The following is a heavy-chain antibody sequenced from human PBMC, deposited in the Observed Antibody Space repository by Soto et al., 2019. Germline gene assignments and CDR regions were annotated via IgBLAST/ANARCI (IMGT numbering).Heavy chain of an antibody. D-gene: IGHD3-9*01. Sequence: SVKVSCKASGGTFSSYAISWVRQAPGQGLEWMGGIIPIFGTANYAQKFQGRVPITADESTSTAYMELSSLRSEDTAVYYCARVYDILTGYLPYYYGMDVWGQGTTVTAP. CDR1: GGTFSSYA. CDR3: ARVYDILTGYLPYYYGMDV. J-gene: IGHJ6*02. CDR2: IIPIFGTA. V-gene: IGHV1-69*13.